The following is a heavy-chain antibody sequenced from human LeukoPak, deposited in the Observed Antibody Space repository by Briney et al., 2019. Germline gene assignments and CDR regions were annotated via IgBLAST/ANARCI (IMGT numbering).Heavy chain of an antibody. Sequence: GGSLRLSCAASGFTFSSYNMNWVRQAPGKGLEWVSSISSSSSFIYYADSLKGRFTISRDSAKNSLYLQMNSLRAEDTAVYYCARDSRYRSSTNCYHDYWGQGTLVTVSS. CDR2: ISSSSSFI. V-gene: IGHV3-21*01. CDR3: ARDSRYRSSTNCYHDY. J-gene: IGHJ4*02. D-gene: IGHD2-2*01. CDR1: GFTFSSYN.